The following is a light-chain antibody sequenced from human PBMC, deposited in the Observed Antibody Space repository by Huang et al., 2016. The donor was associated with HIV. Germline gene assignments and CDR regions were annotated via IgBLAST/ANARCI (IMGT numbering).Light chain of an antibody. V-gene: IGKV1-6*01. CDR1: QGIGND. CDR2: AAS. J-gene: IGKJ1*01. Sequence: AIQMTQSPSSLSASVGDRVTVTFRASQGIGNDLGWYQQKPGKAPKLLIYAASSLQSGVPSRFSGSGSGTDFTLTISSLQPEDFATYYCLQDYNYPRTFGQGTKVEIK. CDR3: LQDYNYPRT.